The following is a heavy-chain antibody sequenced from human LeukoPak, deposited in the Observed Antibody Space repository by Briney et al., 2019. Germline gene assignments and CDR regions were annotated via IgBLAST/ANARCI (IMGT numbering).Heavy chain of an antibody. V-gene: IGHV1-24*01. J-gene: IGHJ6*02. D-gene: IGHD2-2*01. CDR3: ANLLLEIAVGSGVHGRDV. Sequence: ASVKVSYKVSGYSLTELSMHWVRQAPGKGLEWMGGFDPAEDKIIYAQKFLGRVSMTEDTSTDTAYMELSSLRSEDTAVYYCANLLLEIAVGSGVHGRDVWGQGTTVTVSS. CDR1: GYSLTELS. CDR2: FDPAEDKI.